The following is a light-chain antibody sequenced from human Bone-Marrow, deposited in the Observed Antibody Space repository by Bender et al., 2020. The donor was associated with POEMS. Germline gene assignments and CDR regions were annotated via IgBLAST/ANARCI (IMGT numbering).Light chain of an antibody. J-gene: IGLJ3*02. CDR2: DVS. Sequence: QSALTQPHSVSGSPGQSVTISCTGTSSDVGGYNYVSWYQQHPGKAPKLMIYDVSNRPSGVSNRFSGSKSGNTASLTISGLQAEDEADYYCCSYAGSYTFGVFGGGTKLTVL. CDR3: CSYAGSYTFGV. CDR1: SSDVGGYNY. V-gene: IGLV2-11*01.